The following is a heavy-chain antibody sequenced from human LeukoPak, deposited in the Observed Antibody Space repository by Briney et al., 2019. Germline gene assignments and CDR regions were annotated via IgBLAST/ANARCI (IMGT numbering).Heavy chain of an antibody. J-gene: IGHJ4*02. Sequence: PSETLSLTCGVSGGSINSSTYNWGWIRQPPGKGLEWMGRIYYSGSTHYNPSLKSRVTISVDTSKNQFSLKLRSVTAADTAVYYCARRPYYDFWSGYYWFDYWGQGTPVTVSS. D-gene: IGHD3-3*01. CDR2: IYYSGST. CDR1: GGSINSSTYN. CDR3: ARRPYYDFWSGYYWFDY. V-gene: IGHV4-39*01.